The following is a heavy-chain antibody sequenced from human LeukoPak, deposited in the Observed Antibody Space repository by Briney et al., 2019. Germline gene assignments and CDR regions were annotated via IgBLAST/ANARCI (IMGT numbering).Heavy chain of an antibody. V-gene: IGHV3-23*01. Sequence: GGSLRLSCAASGFTFSSYEMNWVRQAPGKGLEWVSAISGSGGSTYYADSVKGRFTISRDNSKNTLYLQMNSLRAEDTAVYYCARPYSSSWWNYYMDVWGKGTTVTISS. CDR2: ISGSGGST. CDR1: GFTFSSYE. J-gene: IGHJ6*03. D-gene: IGHD6-13*01. CDR3: ARPYSSSWWNYYMDV.